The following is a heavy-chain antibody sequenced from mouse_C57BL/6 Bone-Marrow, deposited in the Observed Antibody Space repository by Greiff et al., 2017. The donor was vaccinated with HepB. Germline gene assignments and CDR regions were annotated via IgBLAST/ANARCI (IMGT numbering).Heavy chain of an antibody. V-gene: IGHV5-17*01. D-gene: IGHD2-3*01. CDR1: GFTFSDYG. CDR3: ARREGYYAWFAY. J-gene: IGHJ3*01. CDR2: ISSGSSTI. Sequence: EVKVVESGGGLVKPGGSLKLSCAASGFTFSDYGMHWVRQAPEKGLEWVAYISSGSSTIYYADTVKGRFTISRDNAKNTLFLQMTSLRSEDTAMYYCARREGYYAWFAYWGQGTLVTVSA.